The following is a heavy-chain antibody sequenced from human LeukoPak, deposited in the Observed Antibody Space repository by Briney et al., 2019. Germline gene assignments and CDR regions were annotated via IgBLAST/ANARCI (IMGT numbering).Heavy chain of an antibody. CDR1: GFTFSSYS. CDR2: INHDGTNT. V-gene: IGHV3-30*02. J-gene: IGHJ4*02. Sequence: GGSLRLSCVASGFTFSSYSMNWVRQAPGKGLDWVSLINHDGTNTFYADSVKGRFTISRDNSQNTLYLQMNSLRGEDTAVYYCTNFDYWGQGTLVTVSS. CDR3: TNFDY.